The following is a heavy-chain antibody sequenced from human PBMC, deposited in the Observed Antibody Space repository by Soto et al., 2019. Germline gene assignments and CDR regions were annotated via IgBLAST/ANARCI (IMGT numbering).Heavy chain of an antibody. J-gene: IGHJ4*02. CDR2: ISGSGGST. V-gene: IGHV3-23*01. CDR1: GFTFSSYA. Sequence: AGGSLRLSCAASGFTFSSYAMSWVRHAPGKGLEWVSAISGSGGSTYYADSVKGRFTISRDNSKNTLYLQMNSLRAEDTAVYYCAARGYSSSQIDYWGQGTLVTVSS. CDR3: AARGYSSSQIDY. D-gene: IGHD6-6*01.